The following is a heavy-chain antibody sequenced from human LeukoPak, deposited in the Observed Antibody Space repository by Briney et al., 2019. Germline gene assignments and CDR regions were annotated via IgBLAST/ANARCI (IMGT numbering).Heavy chain of an antibody. J-gene: IGHJ4*02. CDR2: FSHSGST. CDR3: AREYSVSSESDY. CDR1: GSSISSGHY. V-gene: IGHV4-38-2*02. Sequence: PSETLSLTCSVSGSSISSGHYWGWIRQTPGKGLEWIASFSHSGSTYYNPSLKSRVSMSVDTSKNTFSLKLRSVTAADTAVYYCAREYSVSSESDYWGQGTLVTVSS. D-gene: IGHD6-6*01.